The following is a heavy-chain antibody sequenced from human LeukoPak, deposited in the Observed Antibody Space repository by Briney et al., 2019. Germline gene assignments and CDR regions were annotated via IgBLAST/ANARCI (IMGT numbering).Heavy chain of an antibody. Sequence: GGSLRLSCAASGFMFSNFWMYWVRQVPGKGLVWVSRISPDGSSASYAASVTGRFTISRDNANNILYLQMNSLRAEDTAVYYCARVRGTYGAYFDPWGQGSLVTVSS. CDR2: ISPDGSSA. V-gene: IGHV3-74*01. CDR3: ARVRGTYGAYFDP. CDR1: GFMFSNFW. D-gene: IGHD1-26*01. J-gene: IGHJ5*02.